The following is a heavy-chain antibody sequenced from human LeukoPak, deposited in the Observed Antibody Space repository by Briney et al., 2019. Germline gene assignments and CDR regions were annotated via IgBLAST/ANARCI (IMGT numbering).Heavy chain of an antibody. V-gene: IGHV3-23*01. D-gene: IGHD5-18*01. J-gene: IGHJ4*02. Sequence: GGSLRLSCAASRFTFSSYGMSWVRQAPGKGLEWVSAISGSGGSTYYADSVKGRFTISRDNSKNTLYLQMNSLRAEDTAVYYCAKSRPTAMVMEGIDYWGQGTLVTVSS. CDR2: ISGSGGST. CDR1: RFTFSSYG. CDR3: AKSRPTAMVMEGIDY.